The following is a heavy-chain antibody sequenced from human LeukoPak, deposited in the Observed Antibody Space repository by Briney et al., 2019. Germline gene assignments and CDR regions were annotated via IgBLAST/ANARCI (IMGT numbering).Heavy chain of an antibody. J-gene: IGHJ4*02. CDR1: GFTFSSYG. Sequence: GGSLRLSCAASGFTFSSYGMSWVGQAPGRGLEWVSAVSASGGSTYYAGSVKGRFTISRDNSKNTLYVQMNSLRAEGTAVYYCARGYGDLDYWGQGTLVTVSS. CDR3: ARGYGDLDY. CDR2: VSASGGST. V-gene: IGHV3-23*01. D-gene: IGHD4-17*01.